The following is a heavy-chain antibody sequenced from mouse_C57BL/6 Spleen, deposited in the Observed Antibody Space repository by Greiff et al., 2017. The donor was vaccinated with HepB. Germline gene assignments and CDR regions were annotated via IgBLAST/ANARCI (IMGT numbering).Heavy chain of an antibody. D-gene: IGHD1-1*01. CDR1: GFTFSSYT. CDR2: ISGGGGNT. CDR3: ARRDTEGFAY. V-gene: IGHV5-9*01. Sequence: EVQRVESGGGLVKPGGSLKLSCAASGFTFSSYTMSWVRQTPEKRLEWVATISGGGGNTYYPYSVKGRFTISRDNAKNTLYLQMSSLRSEDTALYYCARRDTEGFAYWGQGTLVTVSA. J-gene: IGHJ3*01.